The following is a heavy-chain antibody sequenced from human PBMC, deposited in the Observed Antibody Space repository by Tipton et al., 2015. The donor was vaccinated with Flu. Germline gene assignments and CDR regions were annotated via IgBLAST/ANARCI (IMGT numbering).Heavy chain of an antibody. Sequence: LSLTCAVYGGSFSGYYWSWIRQAPGKGLEWVASIKQDGSEKFYVDSVKGRFTISRDNAKKSLFLQMNNLRADDTALYYCARVGADYGGNSGGFDIWGQGTLVTVSS. J-gene: IGHJ3*02. CDR2: IKQDGSEK. D-gene: IGHD4-23*01. CDR3: ARVGADYGGNSGGFDI. V-gene: IGHV3-7*01. CDR1: GGSFSGYY.